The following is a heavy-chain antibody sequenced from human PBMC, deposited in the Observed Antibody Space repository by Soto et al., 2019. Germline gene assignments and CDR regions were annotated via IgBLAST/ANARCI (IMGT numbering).Heavy chain of an antibody. Sequence: GASVKVSCKASGYTFTSYGISWVRQAPGQGLEWMGWISAYNGNTNYAQKLQGRVTMTTDTSTSTAYMELRSLRSDDTAVYYCARDFLSISTRSWNVLFPPEKKSPDFDYWGQGTLVTVSS. CDR2: ISAYNGNT. CDR1: GYTFTSYG. J-gene: IGHJ4*02. V-gene: IGHV1-18*01. D-gene: IGHD3-10*01. CDR3: ARDFLSISTRSWNVLFPPEKKSPDFDY.